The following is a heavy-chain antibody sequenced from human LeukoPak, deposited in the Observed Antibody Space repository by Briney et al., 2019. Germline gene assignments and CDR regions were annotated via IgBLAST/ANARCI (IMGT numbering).Heavy chain of an antibody. D-gene: IGHD3-10*01. V-gene: IGHV1-8*01. CDR2: MNPNSGNT. Sequence: ASVKVSCKISGYTFTNYDVNWVRQASGQGLEWMGWMNPNSGNTGYAEKFQGRVTMTRDTSTSTAYMEISNLTSEDTAVYYCARDPSVGELFQNWFDPWGQGTLVTVSS. CDR3: ARDPSVGELFQNWFDP. J-gene: IGHJ5*02. CDR1: GYTFTNYD.